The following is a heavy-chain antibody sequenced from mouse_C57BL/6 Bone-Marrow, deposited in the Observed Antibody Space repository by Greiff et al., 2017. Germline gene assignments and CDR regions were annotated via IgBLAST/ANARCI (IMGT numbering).Heavy chain of an antibody. CDR1: GFTFSSYA. CDR2: ISDGGSYT. CDR3: AVNRIDGNLFDY. Sequence: EVLLVESGGGLVKPGGSLKLSCAASGFTFSSYAMSWVRQTPEKRLEWVANISDGGSYTYYPDKVKGGVTFSRDNANNNLYLQMSHMKSEDTAMDDCAVNRIDGNLFDYWGQGTTLTVSS. D-gene: IGHD2-1*01. J-gene: IGHJ2*01. V-gene: IGHV5-4*01.